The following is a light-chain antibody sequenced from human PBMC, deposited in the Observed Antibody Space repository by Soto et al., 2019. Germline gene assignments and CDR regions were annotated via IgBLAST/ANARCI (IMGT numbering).Light chain of an antibody. CDR2: EVS. Sequence: QSALTQPPSASGSPGQSVTISCTGTSSDVGGYNYVSWYQQHPGKAPKLMIYEVSKRPSGVPDRFSGSKSGNTAALTVSGLQAEDEADYYYSSYAGSNNTLYVFGTGTKVTVL. CDR3: SSYAGSNNTLYV. CDR1: SSDVGGYNY. V-gene: IGLV2-8*01. J-gene: IGLJ1*01.